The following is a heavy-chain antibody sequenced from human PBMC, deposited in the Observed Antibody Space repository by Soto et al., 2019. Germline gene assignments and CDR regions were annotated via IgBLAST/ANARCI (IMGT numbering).Heavy chain of an antibody. Sequence: PGGSLRLSCAASGFTFSSYGMHWVRQAPGKGLEWVAVISYDGSNKYYADSVKGRFTISRDNSKNTLYLQMNSLRAGDTAVYYCAKGREGRELVRVPFDYWGQGT. V-gene: IGHV3-30*18. CDR3: AKGREGRELVRVPFDY. CDR1: GFTFSSYG. J-gene: IGHJ4*02. D-gene: IGHD6-6*01. CDR2: ISYDGSNK.